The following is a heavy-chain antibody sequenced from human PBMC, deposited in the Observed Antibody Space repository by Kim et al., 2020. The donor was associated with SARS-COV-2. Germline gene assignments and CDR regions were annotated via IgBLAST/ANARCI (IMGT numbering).Heavy chain of an antibody. CDR1: GGSISSYY. V-gene: IGHV4-59*08. D-gene: IGHD6-19*01. CDR3: ARLRPEEYSSGYYSYYYCMDV. Sequence: SETLSLTCTVSGGSISSYYWSWIRQPPGKGLEWIGYIYYSGSTNYNPSLKSRVTISVDTSKNQFSLKLSSVTAADTAVYYCARLRPEEYSSGYYSYYYCMDVWGQEPTVTVS. CDR2: IYYSGST. J-gene: IGHJ6*02.